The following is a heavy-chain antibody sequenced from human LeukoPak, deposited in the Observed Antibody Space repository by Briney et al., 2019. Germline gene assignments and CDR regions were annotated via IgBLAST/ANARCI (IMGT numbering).Heavy chain of an antibody. Sequence: SETLSLTXAVSGYSISSGYYWGWIRQPPGKGLEWIGSIYHSGSTYYNPSLKSRVTISVDTSKNQFSLKLSSVTAADTAVYYCAAGGGGGPVDYWGQGTLVTVSS. V-gene: IGHV4-38-2*01. D-gene: IGHD3-16*01. J-gene: IGHJ4*02. CDR3: AAGGGGGPVDY. CDR1: GYSISSGYY. CDR2: IYHSGST.